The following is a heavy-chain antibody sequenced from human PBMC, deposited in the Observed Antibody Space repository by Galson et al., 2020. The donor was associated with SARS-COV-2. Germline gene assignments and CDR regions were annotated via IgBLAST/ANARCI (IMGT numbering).Heavy chain of an antibody. CDR1: GGSISSYY. V-gene: IGHV4-39*07. Sequence: SETLSLTCTVSGGSISSYYWGWIRQPPGKGLEWIGSIYHSGSTWYKPSLKSRVTISIDTSKNQFSLKLTSVTAADTAVYYCARDLTWGYSDYWGQGTLVSVSS. CDR3: ARDLTWGYSDY. J-gene: IGHJ4*02. D-gene: IGHD1-26*01. CDR2: IYHSGST.